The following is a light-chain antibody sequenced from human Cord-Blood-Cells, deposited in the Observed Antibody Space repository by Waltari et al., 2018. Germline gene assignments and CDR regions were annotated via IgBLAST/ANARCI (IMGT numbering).Light chain of an antibody. V-gene: IGLV2-11*01. J-gene: IGLJ3*02. CDR2: DVS. CDR3: CSYAGSLRV. Sequence: QSALTQPRSVSGSPGQSVTISCTGTSSDVGGYNYVSWYQQHPGKAPKLMIYDVSKRPSGVPDRFSGSKSGNTASLTISGLQAEDEADYHCCSYAGSLRVFGGGTKLTVL. CDR1: SSDVGGYNY.